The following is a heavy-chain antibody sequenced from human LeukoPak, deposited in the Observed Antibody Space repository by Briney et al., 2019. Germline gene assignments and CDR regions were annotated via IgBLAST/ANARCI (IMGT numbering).Heavy chain of an antibody. J-gene: IGHJ4*02. CDR3: AALDPAKVPLPD. CDR1: GFTFSDQW. Sequence: GGSLRLSCAASGFTFSDQWMSWVRQAPGKGLEWVASIYRDGSATYYVDSVKGRFTISRDNAQNLLFLQMNSLRVEDTAVYYCAALDPAKVPLPDWGQGTLVTVSS. D-gene: IGHD2-15*01. CDR2: IYRDGSAT. V-gene: IGHV3-7*01.